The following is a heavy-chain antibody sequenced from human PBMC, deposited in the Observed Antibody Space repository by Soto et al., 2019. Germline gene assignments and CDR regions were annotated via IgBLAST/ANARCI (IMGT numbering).Heavy chain of an antibody. V-gene: IGHV3-7*05. D-gene: IGHD5-18*01. CDR3: ARDGSTSWYSYDYHGMDV. Sequence: EVQLVESGGGLVQPGGSLRLSCAASGFTFRTYWLSWVRQVPGKGLEWVANINLDGSEKNYVDSVKGRFTISRDNARNSLYLQMSSLRADDKALYYCARDGSTSWYSYDYHGMDVWGQGTTVTVSS. CDR2: INLDGSEK. CDR1: GFTFRTYW. J-gene: IGHJ6*02.